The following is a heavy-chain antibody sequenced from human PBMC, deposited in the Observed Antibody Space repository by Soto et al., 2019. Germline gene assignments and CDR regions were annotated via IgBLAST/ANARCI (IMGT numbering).Heavy chain of an antibody. Sequence: KSSETLSLTCTVSGGSISSSSYYWGWIRQPPGKGLEWIGSIYYSGSTYYNPSLKSRVTISVDTSKNQFSLKLSSVTAADTAVYYCARHIVVKVVGNYYMDVWGKGTTVTAS. J-gene: IGHJ6*03. CDR1: GGSISSSSYY. CDR2: IYYSGST. D-gene: IGHD2-2*01. CDR3: ARHIVVKVVGNYYMDV. V-gene: IGHV4-39*01.